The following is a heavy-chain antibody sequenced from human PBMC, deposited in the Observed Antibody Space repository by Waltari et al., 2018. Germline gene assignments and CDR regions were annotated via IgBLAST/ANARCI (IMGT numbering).Heavy chain of an antibody. J-gene: IGHJ4*02. CDR2: ISYDGVIK. V-gene: IGHV3-30*04. CDR1: GFNFAGYP. Sequence: QVQLVESGGGVPQPGRSLRVPCWACGFNFAGYPMNWVRQAPGQGLEWVAFISYDGVIKNYADSVKGRFTISRDNSKNTVYLQMSSLTSADTAVYFCAREATMREYFDYWGQGAQVTVSS. CDR3: AREATMREYFDY. D-gene: IGHD5-12*01.